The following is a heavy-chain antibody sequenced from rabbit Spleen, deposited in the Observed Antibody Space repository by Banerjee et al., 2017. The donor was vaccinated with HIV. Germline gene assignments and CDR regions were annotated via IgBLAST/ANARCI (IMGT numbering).Heavy chain of an antibody. V-gene: IGHV1S45*01. Sequence: QEQLVESGGGLVKPEGSLTLTCKASGFSFSNNYYMCWVRQAPGKGLEWIACIDSGSSGFTYFASWAKGRFTISKTSSTTVTLQMTSLTAADTATYFCARDSGSSFSSYGMDLWGPGTLVTVS. CDR1: GFSFSNNYY. D-gene: IGHD8-1*01. CDR2: IDSGSSGFT. J-gene: IGHJ6*01. CDR3: ARDSGSSFSSYGMDL.